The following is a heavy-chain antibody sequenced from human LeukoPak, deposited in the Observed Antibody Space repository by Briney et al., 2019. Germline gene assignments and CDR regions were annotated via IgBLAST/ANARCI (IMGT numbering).Heavy chain of an antibody. CDR3: ARDDWEYSSGYSPMDY. D-gene: IGHD3-22*01. V-gene: IGHV3-30-3*01. CDR2: ISYDGSNK. Sequence: GGSLRLSCAASGFTFSSYARHWVRQAPGKGLEWVAVISYDGSNKYYADSVKGRFTISRDNSKNTLYLQINSLRAEDTAVYYCARDDWEYSSGYSPMDYWGQGTLVTGSS. CDR1: GFTFSSYA. J-gene: IGHJ4*02.